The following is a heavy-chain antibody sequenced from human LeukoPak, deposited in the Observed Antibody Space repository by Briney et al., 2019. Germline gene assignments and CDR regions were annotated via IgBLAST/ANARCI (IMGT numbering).Heavy chain of an antibody. CDR3: ARRAGTIYYYYYMDV. D-gene: IGHD6-19*01. J-gene: IGHJ6*03. CDR2: INHSGST. V-gene: IGHV4-34*01. CDR1: GFTFSDYY. Sequence: PGGSLRLSCAASGFTFSDYYMSWIRQAPGKGLEWIGEINHSGSTNYNPSLKSRVTISVDTSKNQFSLKLSSVTAADTAVYYCARRAGTIYYYYYMDVWGKGTTVTISS.